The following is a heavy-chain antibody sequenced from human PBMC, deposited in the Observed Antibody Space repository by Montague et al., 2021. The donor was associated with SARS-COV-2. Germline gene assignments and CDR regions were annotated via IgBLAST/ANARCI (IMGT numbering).Heavy chain of an antibody. CDR2: ISGSGGST. J-gene: IGHJ4*02. V-gene: IGHV3-23*01. CDR3: RVGNYYDSISDY. Sequence: SLRLSCAASGFTFSSYAMSWVRQAPGKGLERVSAISGSGGSTCYADSVKGRFTISRDNSKNTLYLQMNSLRAEDTAVYYCRVGNYYDSISDYWGQGTLVTVSS. D-gene: IGHD3-22*01. CDR1: GFTFSSYA.